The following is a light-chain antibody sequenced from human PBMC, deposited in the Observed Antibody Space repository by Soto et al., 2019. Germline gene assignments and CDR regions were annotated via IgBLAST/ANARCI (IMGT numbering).Light chain of an antibody. Sequence: EIVMTQSPATLSVSPGERATLSCRASQSVSGNLAWYQQKPGQAPRLLIYGASTRATGIPARFSGSGSGTEFTLTISRLQYEDFAFYYCQQYNNWPPTFGQGTKVEIK. V-gene: IGKV3D-15*01. CDR3: QQYNNWPPT. CDR2: GAS. CDR1: QSVSGN. J-gene: IGKJ1*01.